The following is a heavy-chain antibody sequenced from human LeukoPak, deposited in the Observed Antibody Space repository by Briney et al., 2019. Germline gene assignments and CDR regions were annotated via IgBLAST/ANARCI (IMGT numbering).Heavy chain of an antibody. CDR3: AREGYSYGHDY. Sequence: SETLSLTCTVSGGSISSYYRSWIRQPPGKGLEWIGYIYYSGSTNYNPSLKSRVTISVHTSKNQFSLKLSSVTAADTAVYYCAREGYSYGHDYWGQGTLVTVSS. D-gene: IGHD5-18*01. CDR1: GGSISSYY. V-gene: IGHV4-59*12. CDR2: IYYSGST. J-gene: IGHJ4*02.